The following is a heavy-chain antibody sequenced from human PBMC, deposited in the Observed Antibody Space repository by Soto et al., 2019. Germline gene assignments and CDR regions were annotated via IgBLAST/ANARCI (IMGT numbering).Heavy chain of an antibody. CDR2: ISAYNGNT. CDR3: ARGVTTIDY. CDR1: GYTFTDFG. V-gene: IGHV1-18*01. D-gene: IGHD4-17*01. J-gene: IGHJ4*02. Sequence: ASVKVSCKASGYTFTDFGIRWVRQAPGQGLEWMGWISAYNGNTNYAQNFQGRVTMTTDTSTSTAYMELRSLRSDDTAVYYCARGVTTIDYWGQGTLVTVSS.